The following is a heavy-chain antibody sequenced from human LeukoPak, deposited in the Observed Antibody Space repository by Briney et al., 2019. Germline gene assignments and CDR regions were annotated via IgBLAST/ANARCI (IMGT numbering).Heavy chain of an antibody. J-gene: IGHJ4*02. CDR1: GFTLSNYW. Sequence: GGSLRLSCAGAGFTLSNYWMSWVRQAPGKGLEWVANIRQAGIEKYYVDSVKGRFTISRDNPKNSLYLQMNSLRAEDTAIYYCARLRAAQTYDCWGQGTLVTVSS. D-gene: IGHD6-13*01. CDR2: IRQAGIEK. CDR3: ARLRAAQTYDC. V-gene: IGHV3-7*04.